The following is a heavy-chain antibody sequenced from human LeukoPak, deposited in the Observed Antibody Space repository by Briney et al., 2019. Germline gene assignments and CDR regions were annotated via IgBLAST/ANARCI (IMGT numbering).Heavy chain of an antibody. D-gene: IGHD3-10*01. CDR3: AANHYGSGSYYPFDY. V-gene: IGHV4-34*01. CDR1: GGSFSGYY. CDR2: INHSGST. J-gene: IGHJ4*02. Sequence: SDTLSLTCAVYGGSFSGYYWSWIRQPPGKGLEWIGEINHSGSTNYNPSLKSRVTISVDTSKNQFSLKLSSVTAADTAVYYCAANHYGSGSYYPFDYWGQGTLVTVSS.